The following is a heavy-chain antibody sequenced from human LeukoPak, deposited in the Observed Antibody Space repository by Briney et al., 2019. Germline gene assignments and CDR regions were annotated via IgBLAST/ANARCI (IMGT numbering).Heavy chain of an antibody. J-gene: IGHJ4*02. Sequence: PSETLSLTRTVSGGSISTYYWSWIRQPPGKGLEWIGYIYYSGSTNYNPSLKSRVTISVDTSKNQFSLKLSSVTAADTAVYYCARFTNYYRYFDYWGQGTLVTVSS. D-gene: IGHD3-16*02. CDR2: IYYSGST. CDR1: GGSISTYY. CDR3: ARFTNYYRYFDY. V-gene: IGHV4-59*01.